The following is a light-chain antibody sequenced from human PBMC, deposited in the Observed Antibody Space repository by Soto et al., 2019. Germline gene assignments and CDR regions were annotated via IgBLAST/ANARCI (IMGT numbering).Light chain of an antibody. Sequence: QSALTQPASVSGSPGQSIPISCTGTSSDVGGYNYVSWYQHHPGKAPKLMIFDVSNRPSGVSNRFSGSKSGNTASLTISGLQADDEADYSCSSYTASCTYVFGTMTVVTDL. V-gene: IGLV2-14*03. CDR3: SSYTASCTYV. J-gene: IGLJ1*01. CDR1: SSDVGGYNY. CDR2: DVS.